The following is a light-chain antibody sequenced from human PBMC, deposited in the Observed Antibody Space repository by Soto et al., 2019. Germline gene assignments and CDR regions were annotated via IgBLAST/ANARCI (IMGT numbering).Light chain of an antibody. J-gene: IGLJ2*01. CDR3: AAWDDSLNGPNVV. CDR2: SNN. Sequence: QSVLTQPPSASGTPGQRVTISCSGSNSNNGSNTVNWYQQLPGTAPKLLIYSNNQRPSGVPDRFSGSKSGTSASLAISGLQSEDEADYYCAAWDDSLNGPNVVFGGGTKLTVL. V-gene: IGLV1-44*01. CDR1: NSNNGSNT.